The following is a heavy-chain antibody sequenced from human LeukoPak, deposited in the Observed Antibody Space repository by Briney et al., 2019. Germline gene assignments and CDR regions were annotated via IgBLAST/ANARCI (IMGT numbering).Heavy chain of an antibody. J-gene: IGHJ4*02. CDR3: AREFGYCSGGSCYSAFDY. Sequence: RSETLSLTCTVSDGSISSSNYSWGWIRQPPGKGLDWIGSIFHTGSTYYNPSLKSRVTISVDTSKNQFSLKLSSVTAADTAVYYCAREFGYCSGGSCYSAFDYWGQGTLVTVSS. V-gene: IGHV4-39*07. CDR1: DGSISSSNYS. CDR2: IFHTGST. D-gene: IGHD2-15*01.